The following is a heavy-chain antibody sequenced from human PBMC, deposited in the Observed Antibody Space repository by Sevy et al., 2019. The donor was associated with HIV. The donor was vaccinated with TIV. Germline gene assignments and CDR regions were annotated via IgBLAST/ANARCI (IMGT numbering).Heavy chain of an antibody. D-gene: IGHD2-21*01. CDR2: ISSSSSYI. J-gene: IGHJ4*02. CDR3: ARDGYCGGDCYTYYFDY. V-gene: IGHV3-21*01. CDR1: GFTFSSYS. Sequence: GGSLRLSCVASGFTFSSYSMNWVRQAPGKGLEWVSSISSSSSYIYYADSVKGRFTISRDNAKNSLYLQMNSLRAEDTAVYYCARDGYCGGDCYTYYFDYWGQGTLVTVSS.